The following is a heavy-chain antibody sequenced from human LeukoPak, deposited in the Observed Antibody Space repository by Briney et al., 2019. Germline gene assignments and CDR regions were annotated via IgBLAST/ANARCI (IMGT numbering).Heavy chain of an antibody. CDR2: IYSGGST. CDR1: GFTVSSNY. J-gene: IGHJ5*02. V-gene: IGHV3-53*01. CDR3: ARHQSSCSGGSCYLGWFDP. Sequence: GSLRLSCAASGFTVSSNYMSWVRQAPGKGLEWVSVIYSGGSTYYADSVKGRFTISRDNSKNTLYLQMNSLRAEDTDVYYCARHQSSCSGGSCYLGWFDPWGQGTLVTVSS. D-gene: IGHD2-15*01.